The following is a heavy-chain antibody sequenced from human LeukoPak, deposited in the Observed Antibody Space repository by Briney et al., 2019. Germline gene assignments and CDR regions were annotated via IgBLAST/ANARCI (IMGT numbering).Heavy chain of an antibody. CDR3: ARVQTLGGLYYYYSMDV. V-gene: IGHV4-34*01. CDR2: INHSGTT. D-gene: IGHD3-16*01. CDR1: VGSFSGYY. Sequence: SETLSLTCAVYVGSFSGYYWSWIRQSPGKGLEWIGEINHSGTTSYNPSLESRITISADASKNQFSLRLTSVTAADTAVYYCARVQTLGGLYYYYSMDVWAKGATVTVSS. J-gene: IGHJ6*03.